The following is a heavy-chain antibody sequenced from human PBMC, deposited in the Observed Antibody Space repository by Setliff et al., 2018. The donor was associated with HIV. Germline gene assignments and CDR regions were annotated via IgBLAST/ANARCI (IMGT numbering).Heavy chain of an antibody. J-gene: IGHJ4*02. CDR2: IYPNTGGT. D-gene: IGHD3-22*01. CDR1: GYTFTEYY. CDR3: ARVPRIGSGYLGDNFRTFDY. Sequence: ASVKVSCKASGYTFTEYYIHWVRQAPGQGLEWMGWIYPNTGGTNYAQKFQGRVTMTRDTSISTAYMELSRLRSDDTAVYYCARVPRIGSGYLGDNFRTFDYWGQGTLVTVSS. V-gene: IGHV1-2*02.